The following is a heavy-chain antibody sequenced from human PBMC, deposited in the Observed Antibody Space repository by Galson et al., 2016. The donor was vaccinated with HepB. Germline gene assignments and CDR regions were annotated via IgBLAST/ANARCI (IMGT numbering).Heavy chain of an antibody. V-gene: IGHV3-73*01. CDR1: GLTFSGSA. J-gene: IGHJ5*02. CDR2: IRSKANNYAT. D-gene: IGHD6-13*01. CDR3: TRHLDPGYSSSWYFWFDP. Sequence: SLRLSCAVSGLTFSGSAMHWVRQAPGKGLEWVGHIRSKANNYATAYAASGKGRFTITRDDSKNTAYLQMNSLKTEDTAVYYCTRHLDPGYSSSWYFWFDPWGQGTLVTVSS.